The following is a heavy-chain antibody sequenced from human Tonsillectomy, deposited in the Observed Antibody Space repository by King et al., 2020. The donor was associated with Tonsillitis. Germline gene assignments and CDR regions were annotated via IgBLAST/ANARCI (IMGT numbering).Heavy chain of an antibody. J-gene: IGHJ4*02. CDR2: IYHNGGP. Sequence: VQLQESGPGLVKPSETLSLTCTVSGYSMTTGYYWGWIRQPPGKGLEWIGSIYHNGGPLYNPSLKSRVTMSVDASKNRFSLKLNSVTAADTAVYYCAREYSGSYFGHWGQGTLVTVSS. D-gene: IGHD1-26*01. CDR1: GYSMTTGYY. CDR3: AREYSGSYFGH. V-gene: IGHV4-38-2*02.